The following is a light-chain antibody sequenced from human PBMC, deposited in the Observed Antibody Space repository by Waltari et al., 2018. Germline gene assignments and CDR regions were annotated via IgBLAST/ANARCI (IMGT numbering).Light chain of an antibody. J-gene: IGKJ2*01. Sequence: DIQMTQSPSSLSASVGDRVNITCRASQSISTYLNWYQQKPGKTPKILIYAASSLQSGGPSRFSGSGSGTDFTLTVSSLQPEDFATYYCQQSYSTPTFGQGTKLEIK. CDR3: QQSYSTPT. V-gene: IGKV1-39*01. CDR1: QSISTY. CDR2: AAS.